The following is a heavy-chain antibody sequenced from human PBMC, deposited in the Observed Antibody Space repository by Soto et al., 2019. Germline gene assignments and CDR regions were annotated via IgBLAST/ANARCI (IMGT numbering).Heavy chain of an antibody. CDR1: GYRFTSYW. J-gene: IGHJ5*02. CDR3: ARKDKSGYFNWFDP. CDR2: IFPSDSDT. Sequence: GESLKISCRTSGYRFTSYWIAWVRQMPGKGLEWMGIIFPSDSDTRYSPSFQGQVTISADKSTSTVFLQWASLKASDTAVYFCARKDKSGYFNWFDPWGQGTLVTVSS. D-gene: IGHD3-22*01. V-gene: IGHV5-51*01.